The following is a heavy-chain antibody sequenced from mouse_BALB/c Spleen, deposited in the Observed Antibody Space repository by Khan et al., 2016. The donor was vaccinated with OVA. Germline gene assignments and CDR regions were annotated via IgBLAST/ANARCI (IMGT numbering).Heavy chain of an antibody. Sequence: QVQLEESGPGLVGPSQSLSISCTVSGFSLTSYGVHWVRQTPGKGLEWLGVICSDGNYNYNSVLISRMSISKDNSKSQVFLKMNSLQTDDTAIYYCARWFDGYSSLYSIDYWGQGTSVTVSA. CDR2: ICSDGNY. CDR1: GFSLTSYG. V-gene: IGHV2-6*02. CDR3: ARWFDGYSSLYSIDY. D-gene: IGHD2-3*01. J-gene: IGHJ4*01.